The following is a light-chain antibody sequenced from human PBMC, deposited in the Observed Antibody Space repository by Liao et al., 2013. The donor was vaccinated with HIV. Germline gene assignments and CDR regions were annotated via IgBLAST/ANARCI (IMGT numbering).Light chain of an antibody. CDR2: QDN. V-gene: IGLV3-1*01. Sequence: SYELTQPPSVSVSPGQTATITCYGVYLEDKHVCWYQQRPGQSPVLLICQDNKRPSGIPERFSGSNAGNTATLTIRGTQAMDEADYYCQAWDSSTAYVFGSGTKLAVL. CDR1: YLEDKH. CDR3: QAWDSSTAYV. J-gene: IGLJ1*01.